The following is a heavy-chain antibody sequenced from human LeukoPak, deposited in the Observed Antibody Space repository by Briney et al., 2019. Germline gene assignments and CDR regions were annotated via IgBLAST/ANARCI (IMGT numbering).Heavy chain of an antibody. V-gene: IGHV4-39*01. CDR1: GGSISSSSYY. D-gene: IGHD1-26*01. Sequence: SETLSLTCTVSGGSISSSSYYWGWIRQPPGKGLEWIGSIYYSGSTYYNPSLKSRVTISVDTSKNQFSLKLSSVTAADTAVYYCARLDGRGSVRYYFDYWGQGTLVTVSS. CDR3: ARLDGRGSVRYYFDY. J-gene: IGHJ4*02. CDR2: IYYSGST.